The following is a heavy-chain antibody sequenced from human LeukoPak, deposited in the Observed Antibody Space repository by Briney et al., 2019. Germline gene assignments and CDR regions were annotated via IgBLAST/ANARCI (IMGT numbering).Heavy chain of an antibody. CDR1: GGSISSYY. Sequence: SETLSLTCTVSGGSISSYYWSWIRQPPGKGLEWIGYIYYSGGTNYNPSLKSRVTISVDTSKNQFSLKLSSVTAADTAVYYCARTPWKGVVIVPNWFDPWGQGTLVTVSS. V-gene: IGHV4-59*01. CDR3: ARTPWKGVVIVPNWFDP. CDR2: IYYSGGT. D-gene: IGHD3-3*01. J-gene: IGHJ5*02.